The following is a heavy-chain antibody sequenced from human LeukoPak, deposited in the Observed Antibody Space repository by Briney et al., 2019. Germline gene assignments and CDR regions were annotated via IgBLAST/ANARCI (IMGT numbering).Heavy chain of an antibody. Sequence: NASETLSLTCSVSGGSITSHFWSWIRQPPGKGLEWIGYIHYSGSTNYNPSLKSRVTITPDTSKNQLFLKLISVTAADTAVYYCARLVWLGESPGSWFDSWGQGTLVTVSS. J-gene: IGHJ5*01. D-gene: IGHD3-10*01. CDR3: ARLVWLGESPGSWFDS. V-gene: IGHV4-59*11. CDR1: GGSITSHF. CDR2: IHYSGST.